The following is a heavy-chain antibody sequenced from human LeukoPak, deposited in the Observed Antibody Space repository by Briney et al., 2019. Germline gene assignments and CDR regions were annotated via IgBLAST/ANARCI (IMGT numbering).Heavy chain of an antibody. D-gene: IGHD3-10*01. CDR2: INTNGSPT. CDR1: GFTFSSYW. CDR3: AGDLISGSGSLGY. V-gene: IGHV3-74*01. Sequence: PGGSLRLSCAAPGFTFSSYWMHWVRQAPGKGLVWVARINTNGSPTQYADSVKGRFTISRDNAKTTLYLQMNSLRDEDTAVYYCAGDLISGSGSLGYWGQGTLVTASS. J-gene: IGHJ4*02.